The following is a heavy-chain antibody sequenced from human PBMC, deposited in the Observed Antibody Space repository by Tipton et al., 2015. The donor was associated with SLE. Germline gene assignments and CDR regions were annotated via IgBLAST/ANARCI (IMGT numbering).Heavy chain of an antibody. CDR2: IFHSGRT. Sequence: GLVKPSETLSLTCVVSGYSIRSDYYWGWIRQPPGKGLEWIGSIFHSGRTYYNPSLKSRVTISVDTSKNQFSLKLNSVTAADTAVYYCARDAISLAPVWGQGKLVTVSS. D-gene: IGHD6-19*01. J-gene: IGHJ4*02. V-gene: IGHV4-38-2*02. CDR1: GYSIRSDYY. CDR3: ARDAISLAPV.